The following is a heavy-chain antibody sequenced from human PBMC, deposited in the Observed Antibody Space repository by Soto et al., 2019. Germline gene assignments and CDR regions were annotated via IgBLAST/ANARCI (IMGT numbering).Heavy chain of an antibody. CDR2: IIFSGST. V-gene: IGHV4-30-4*01. D-gene: IGHD2-2*01. Sequence: SSETLSLTCTVSGVSISSGDYYWTWIRQSPGKGLEWIGYIIFSGSTYYNPSLESRVTISIDTSKNQFSLKLTSVTAADTAVYFCARESGPSSAFDYWGQGTLVTV. CDR1: GVSISSGDYY. J-gene: IGHJ4*02. CDR3: ARESGPSSAFDY.